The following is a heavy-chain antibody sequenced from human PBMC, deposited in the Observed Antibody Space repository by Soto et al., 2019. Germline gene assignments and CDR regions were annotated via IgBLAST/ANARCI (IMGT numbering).Heavy chain of an antibody. J-gene: IGHJ4*02. CDR3: VGGPIDFDTSNHYSRRFDY. Sequence: QVQLVQSGAEVKKPGSSVKVSCKASGGSFSGYSITWVRQAPGQGLEWMGRIIPLVDKANNAQKFQGRVTITADKSTSTAYMELSSLRSEDTAVYYCVGGPIDFDTSNHYSRRFDYWGQGTLVTVSS. CDR1: GGSFSGYS. CDR2: IIPLVDKA. V-gene: IGHV1-69*08. D-gene: IGHD3-22*01.